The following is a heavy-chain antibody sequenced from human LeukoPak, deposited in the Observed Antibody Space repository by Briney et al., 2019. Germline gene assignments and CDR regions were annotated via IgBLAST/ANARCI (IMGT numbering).Heavy chain of an antibody. J-gene: IGHJ4*02. D-gene: IGHD3-3*01. CDR1: GFTFSSYA. V-gene: IGHV3-23*01. Sequence: GGSLGLSCEASGFTFSSYAMSWVRQAPGKGLEWVSAISGSGGSTYYAGSVKGRFTISRDNSKNTLYLQMNSLRAEDTAVYYCAKMSDIPIFGVVIPYYFDYWGQGTLVTVSS. CDR2: ISGSGGST. CDR3: AKMSDIPIFGVVIPYYFDY.